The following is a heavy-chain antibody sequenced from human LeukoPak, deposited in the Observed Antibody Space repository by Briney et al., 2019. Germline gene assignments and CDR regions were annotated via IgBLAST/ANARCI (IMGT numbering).Heavy chain of an antibody. CDR2: ISGSGSRT. D-gene: IGHD3-10*01. CDR1: GFPFSSYG. Sequence: GGSLRLSCAASGFPFSSYGMSWVRQAPGKGLEWVSTISGSGSRTYYADSVKGHFTISRDNSKNTLYLQMNSLRDEDTAVYYCAKERYGSGSFLLYPVDYWGQGTLVTVSS. V-gene: IGHV3-23*01. J-gene: IGHJ4*02. CDR3: AKERYGSGSFLLYPVDY.